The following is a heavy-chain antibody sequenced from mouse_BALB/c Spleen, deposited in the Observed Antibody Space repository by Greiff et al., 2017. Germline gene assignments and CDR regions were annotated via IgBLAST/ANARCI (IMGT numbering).Heavy chain of an antibody. V-gene: IGHV7-3*02. CDR3: ARDRGSSSFAY. D-gene: IGHD1-1*01. CDR2: IRNKANGYTT. Sequence: LVESGGGLVQPGGSLRLSCATSGFTFTDYYMSWVRQPPGKALEWLGFIRNKANGYTTEYSASVKGRFTISRDNSQSILYLQMNTLRAEDSATYYCARDRGSSSFAYWGQGTLVTVSA. CDR1: GFTFTDYY. J-gene: IGHJ3*01.